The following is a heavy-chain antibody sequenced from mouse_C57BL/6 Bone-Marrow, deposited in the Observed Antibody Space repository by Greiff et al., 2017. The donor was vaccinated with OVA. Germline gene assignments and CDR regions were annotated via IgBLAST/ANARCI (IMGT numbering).Heavy chain of an antibody. Sequence: VQLQQPGAELVRPGSSVKLSCKASGYTFTSYWMDWVKQRPGQGLEWIGNIYPSDSETHYNQKFKDKATLTVDKPSSTAYMQLSSLTSEDSAVYYCARLGEYDYDWGYWGQGTTLTVSS. D-gene: IGHD2-4*01. CDR3: ARLGEYDYDWGY. CDR2: IYPSDSET. V-gene: IGHV1-61*01. CDR1: GYTFTSYW. J-gene: IGHJ2*01.